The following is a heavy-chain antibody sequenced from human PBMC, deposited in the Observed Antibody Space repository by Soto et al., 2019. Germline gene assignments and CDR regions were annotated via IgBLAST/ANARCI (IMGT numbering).Heavy chain of an antibody. Sequence: EVQLVESGGGLVKPGGSLRLSCAASGFTFSTYSMNWVRQAPGKGLEWVSSISSSSSYIYYADSVKGRFTISRDNTKNSLYLQMNSLRAEDTAVYYCASQANWGSWVPDYWGQGTLVTVSS. CDR2: ISSSSSYI. V-gene: IGHV3-21*01. CDR3: ASQANWGSWVPDY. CDR1: GFTFSTYS. D-gene: IGHD7-27*01. J-gene: IGHJ4*02.